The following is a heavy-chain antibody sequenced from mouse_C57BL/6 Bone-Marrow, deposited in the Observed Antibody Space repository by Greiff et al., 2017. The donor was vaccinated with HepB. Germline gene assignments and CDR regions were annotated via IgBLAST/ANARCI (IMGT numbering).Heavy chain of an antibody. CDR2: IYPGDGDT. CDR1: GYAFSSSW. V-gene: IGHV1-82*01. J-gene: IGHJ2*01. CDR3: EIYSPYFDY. Sequence: QVQLQQSGPELVKPGASVKISCKASGYAFSSSWMNWVKQRPGKGLEWIGRIYPGDGDTNYNGKFKGKATLTADKSSSTAYMQLSSLTSEDSAVYFCEIYSPYFDYWCQGTTLTVSS. D-gene: IGHD2-1*01.